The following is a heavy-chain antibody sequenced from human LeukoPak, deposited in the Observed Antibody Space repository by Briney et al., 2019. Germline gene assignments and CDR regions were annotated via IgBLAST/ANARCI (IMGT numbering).Heavy chain of an antibody. Sequence: SSETLSLTCTVSGGSISSGGYYWSWIRQHPGKGLEWIGYICYSGSTYYNPSLKSRVTISVDTSKNQFSLKLSSVTAADTAVYYCARKRGYSYGYKLAPAFDYWGQGTLVTVSS. CDR1: GGSISSGGYY. J-gene: IGHJ4*02. D-gene: IGHD5-18*01. CDR3: ARKRGYSYGYKLAPAFDY. CDR2: ICYSGST. V-gene: IGHV4-31*03.